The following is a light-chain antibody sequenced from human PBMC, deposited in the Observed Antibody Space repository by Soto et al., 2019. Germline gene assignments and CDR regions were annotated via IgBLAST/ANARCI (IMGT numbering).Light chain of an antibody. V-gene: IGKV3D-20*02. J-gene: IGKJ4*01. CDR3: QQRSNWPLT. Sequence: EKVLAQSPGTLSLAPGERATLSCRASQSVSSSYLAWYQQKPGQAPRLLIYGASNRATDIPARFSGSGSGTDFTLTISSLEPEDFAVYYCQQRSNWPLTFGGGTKVDIK. CDR2: GAS. CDR1: QSVSSSY.